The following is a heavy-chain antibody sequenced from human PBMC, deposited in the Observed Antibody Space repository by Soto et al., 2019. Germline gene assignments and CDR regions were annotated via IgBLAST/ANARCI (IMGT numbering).Heavy chain of an antibody. Sequence: QVQLVQSGAEVKKPGASVKVSCKASGYPFTDYAIHWVRQAPGQRPEWMGWINPLNGNTKYSQTFRGRVTISRDTSATTAYMELRGLRSEDTAVYSCARQMVRGVDWFDPWGQGTLVTVSS. V-gene: IGHV1-3*01. CDR2: INPLNGNT. CDR1: GYPFTDYA. CDR3: ARQMVRGVDWFDP. J-gene: IGHJ5*02. D-gene: IGHD3-10*01.